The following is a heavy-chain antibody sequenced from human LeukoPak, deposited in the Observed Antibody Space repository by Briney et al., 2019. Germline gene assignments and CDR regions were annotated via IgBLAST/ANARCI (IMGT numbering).Heavy chain of an antibody. V-gene: IGHV4-59*11. CDR2: ISNSGST. CDR1: GGSISSHY. D-gene: IGHD2-15*01. J-gene: IGHJ6*03. CDR3: GRDALVGYFSYYYMDV. Sequence: SETLSLTCTVSGGSISSHYWTWIRQSPVKGLEWIGDISNSGSTSYNPSLKSRVTISIDTSKNQFSQELSSVTAADTAVYYCGRDALVGYFSYYYMDVWGKGTTVTVSS.